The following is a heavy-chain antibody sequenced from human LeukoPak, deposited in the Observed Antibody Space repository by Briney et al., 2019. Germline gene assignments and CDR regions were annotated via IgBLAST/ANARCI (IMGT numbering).Heavy chain of an antibody. D-gene: IGHD3-22*01. CDR3: ATGFNYDSSGYYYGPAFDI. J-gene: IGHJ3*02. Sequence: ASVKVSCKVSGYTLTELSMHWVRQAPGKGLEWMGGFDPEDGETIYARKFQGRVTMTEDISTDTAYMELSSLRSEDTAVYYCATGFNYDSSGYYYGPAFDIWGQGTMVTVSS. V-gene: IGHV1-24*01. CDR2: FDPEDGET. CDR1: GYTLTELS.